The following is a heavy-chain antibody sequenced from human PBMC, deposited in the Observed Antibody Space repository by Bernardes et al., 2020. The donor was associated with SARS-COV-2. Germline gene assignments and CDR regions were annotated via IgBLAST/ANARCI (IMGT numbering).Heavy chain of an antibody. V-gene: IGHV1-24*01. CDR3: ATDDPAGAVFGVVIYALHI. Sequence: ASVKVSCMVSGYTLTEFSMHWVRQAPGKGLEWLGGFDPQQHKIIYAQKFQGRVTMTEDTSTDTAYMELRSLRSEDTAVYYCATDDPAGAVFGVVIYALHIWGQGTMVTVSS. CDR2: FDPQQHKI. J-gene: IGHJ3*02. CDR1: GYTLTEFS. D-gene: IGHD3-3*01.